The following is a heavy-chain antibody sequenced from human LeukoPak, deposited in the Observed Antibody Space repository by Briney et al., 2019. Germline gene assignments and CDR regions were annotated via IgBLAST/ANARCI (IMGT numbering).Heavy chain of an antibody. CDR1: GFTVSSNF. CDR2: IYSGGYT. V-gene: IGHV3-66*01. D-gene: IGHD2-2*02. J-gene: IGHJ5*02. CDR3: ARDFCSSARCNIRWFDP. Sequence: GGSLRLSCAASGFTVSSNFMSWVRQAPGKGLEWVSVIYSGGYTYYADSVKGRFTISRDNSKNTLYLQMNSLRAEDTAVYYCARDFCSSARCNIRWFDPWGQGTLVTVSS.